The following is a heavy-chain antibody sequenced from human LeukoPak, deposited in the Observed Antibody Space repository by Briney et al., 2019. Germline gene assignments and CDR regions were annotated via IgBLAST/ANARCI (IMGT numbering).Heavy chain of an antibody. V-gene: IGHV3-30*18. CDR3: AKDKSRSGWSEYYFDY. D-gene: IGHD6-19*01. Sequence: GGSLRLSCAASGFTFSSYGMHWVRQAPGKGLEWVAVISYDGSNKYYADSVKGRFTISRDNSKNTLYLQMNSLRAEDTAVYYCAKDKSRSGWSEYYFDYWGQGTLVTVSS. CDR2: ISYDGSNK. J-gene: IGHJ4*02. CDR1: GFTFSSYG.